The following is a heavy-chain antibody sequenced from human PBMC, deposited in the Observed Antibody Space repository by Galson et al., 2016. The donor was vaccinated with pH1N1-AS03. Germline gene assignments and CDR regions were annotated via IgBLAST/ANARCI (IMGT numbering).Heavy chain of an antibody. CDR1: GFTINNNY. Sequence: SLRLSCAASGFTINNNYMRWVRQAPGKGLEWVSVIYGGDDTFYADSVKGRFTISRDNSKNTVYLQMNSLRVEDTAVYYCAREPWGTTQGEYWGQGTLVTVSS. CDR2: IYGGDDT. CDR3: AREPWGTTQGEY. D-gene: IGHD1-1*01. J-gene: IGHJ4*02. V-gene: IGHV3-53*01.